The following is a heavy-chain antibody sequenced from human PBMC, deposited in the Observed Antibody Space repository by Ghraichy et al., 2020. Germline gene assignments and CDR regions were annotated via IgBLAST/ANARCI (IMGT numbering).Heavy chain of an antibody. CDR1: GYTFTSYD. D-gene: IGHD3-22*01. J-gene: IGHJ4*02. CDR3: ARAPVYDGSGYYYNKKDLDY. V-gene: IGHV1-8*01. CDR2: TSPNIGHT. Sequence: ASVKVSCKTSGYTFTSYDINWVRQATGQGLEWMGWTSPNIGHTGYAKKFQGRVTMTWNTSINTAYMELSSLRSEDTAVYYCARAPVYDGSGYYYNKKDLDYWGQGTLVTVSS.